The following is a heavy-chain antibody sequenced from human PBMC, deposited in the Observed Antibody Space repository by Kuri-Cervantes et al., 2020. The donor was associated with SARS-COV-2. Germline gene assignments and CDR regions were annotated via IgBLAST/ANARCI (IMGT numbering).Heavy chain of an antibody. CDR1: GFTFSSYG. J-gene: IGHJ4*02. Sequence: GGSLRLSCAASGFTFSSYGMHWVRQAPGKGLEWVAFIRYDGGNKYYADSVKGRFTISRDNSKNTLYLQMNSLRAEDTAVYYCAKAPGIYSSSWYELDYWGQGTLVTVSS. CDR2: IRYDGGNK. D-gene: IGHD6-13*01. CDR3: AKAPGIYSSSWYELDY. V-gene: IGHV3-30*02.